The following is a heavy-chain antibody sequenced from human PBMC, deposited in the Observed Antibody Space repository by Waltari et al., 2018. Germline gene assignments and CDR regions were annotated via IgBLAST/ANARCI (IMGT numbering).Heavy chain of an antibody. D-gene: IGHD3-3*01. Sequence: EVQLVESGGGVVRPGGSLRLSCAASGFTFDDYGMSWVRQAPGKGLEWVSGINWNGGSTGYADAVKGRFTISRDNAKNSLYLQMNSLRAEDTALYYCARDRPSYDFWSGYQDHFDYWGQGTLVTVSS. CDR2: INWNGGST. CDR1: GFTFDDYG. V-gene: IGHV3-20*04. J-gene: IGHJ4*02. CDR3: ARDRPSYDFWSGYQDHFDY.